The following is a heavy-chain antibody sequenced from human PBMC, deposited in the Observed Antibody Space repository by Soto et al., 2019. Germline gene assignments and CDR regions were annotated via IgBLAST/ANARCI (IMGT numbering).Heavy chain of an antibody. Sequence: KPSETLSLTCTVSGGSISSGGYYWSWIRQHPGKGLEWIGYIYYSGSTYYNPSLKSRVTISVDTSKNQFSLKLSSVTAADTAVYYCARGRGDYLNWFDPWGQGTLVTVSS. D-gene: IGHD4-17*01. CDR3: ARGRGDYLNWFDP. CDR1: GGSISSGGYY. J-gene: IGHJ5*02. CDR2: IYYSGST. V-gene: IGHV4-31*03.